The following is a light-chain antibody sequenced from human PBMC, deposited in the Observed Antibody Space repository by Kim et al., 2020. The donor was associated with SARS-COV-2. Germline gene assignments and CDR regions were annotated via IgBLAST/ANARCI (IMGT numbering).Light chain of an antibody. Sequence: DIQMTQSPSSLSVFVEDRVTITCRASRSISNYLNWYQQKPGKAPKLLIYAASSLQSGVPSRFSGSGSGTGFTLTISSLQPEDFATYFCQQSYSTPYTFGQGTKVDIK. J-gene: IGKJ2*01. CDR2: AAS. CDR3: QQSYSTPYT. CDR1: RSISNY. V-gene: IGKV1-39*01.